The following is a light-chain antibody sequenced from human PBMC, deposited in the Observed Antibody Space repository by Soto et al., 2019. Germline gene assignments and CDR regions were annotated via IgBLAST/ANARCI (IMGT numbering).Light chain of an antibody. CDR1: QSVSSY. J-gene: IGKJ2*01. V-gene: IGKV3-11*01. CDR2: DAS. CDR3: QQRSNWPPA. Sequence: EIVFTQSPATLSLSPGERATLSCRASQSVSSYLAWYQQKPGQAPRLLIYDASNRATGIPARFSGSGSGTDFTLTISSLEPEDFALYYCQQRSNWPPAFGQGTKVDIK.